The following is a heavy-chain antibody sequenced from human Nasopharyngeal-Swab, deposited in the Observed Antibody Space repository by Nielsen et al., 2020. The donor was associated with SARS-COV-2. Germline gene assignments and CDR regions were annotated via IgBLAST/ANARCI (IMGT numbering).Heavy chain of an antibody. V-gene: IGHV3-13*01. J-gene: IGHJ3*02. Sequence: GESLKISCAASGFTFSSYDMHWVRHATGKGLEWVSAIGTAGDTYYPGSVKGRFTISRENAKNSSYLQMNSLRAGDTAVYYCAREGEENGAEGAGAFDMWGQGTMVTVSS. D-gene: IGHD4-17*01. CDR1: GFTFSSYD. CDR2: IGTAGDT. CDR3: AREGEENGAEGAGAFDM.